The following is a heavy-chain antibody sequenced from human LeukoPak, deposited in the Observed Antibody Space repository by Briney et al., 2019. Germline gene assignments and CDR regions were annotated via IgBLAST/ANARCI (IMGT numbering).Heavy chain of an antibody. J-gene: IGHJ4*02. D-gene: IGHD2-21*02. CDR2: INSDGTTT. Sequence: GGSLRLSCGSTAFNFTAYWMHWVRQDPRQGLLWVARINSDGTTTNYADSVKGRFTISRDNAKNSLYLQMNTLKAEDTAFYCCARGNCGSVCYLVDNWGQGTLVTVSS. CDR1: AFNFTAYW. CDR3: ARGNCGSVCYLVDN. V-gene: IGHV3-74*01.